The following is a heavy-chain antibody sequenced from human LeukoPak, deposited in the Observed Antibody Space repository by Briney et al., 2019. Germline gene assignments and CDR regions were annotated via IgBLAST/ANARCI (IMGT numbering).Heavy chain of an antibody. J-gene: IGHJ4*02. Sequence: GGSLRLSCAASGFTFRSYSMNWVRQAPGKGLEWVSSISSSSSYIYYADSVKGRFTISRDNAKNSLYLQMNSLRAEDTAVYYCARVEYSSSSGYYFDYWGQGTLVTVSS. V-gene: IGHV3-21*01. D-gene: IGHD6-6*01. CDR2: ISSSSSYI. CDR3: ARVEYSSSSGYYFDY. CDR1: GFTFRSYS.